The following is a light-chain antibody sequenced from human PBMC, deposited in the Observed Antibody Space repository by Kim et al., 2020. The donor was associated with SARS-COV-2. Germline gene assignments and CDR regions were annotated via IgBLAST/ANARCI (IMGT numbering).Light chain of an antibody. CDR1: QGISSY. CDR3: QPYYSYPLT. J-gene: IGKJ4*01. Sequence: AIRITQSPSSLSASTGDRVTITGRAGQGISSYLAWYQQKPGKAPKLLIYAASTLQSGVPPRFSGSGSGTDFTLTISCLQSEDFATYYRQPYYSYPLTFGGGTKVDIK. V-gene: IGKV1-8*01. CDR2: AAS.